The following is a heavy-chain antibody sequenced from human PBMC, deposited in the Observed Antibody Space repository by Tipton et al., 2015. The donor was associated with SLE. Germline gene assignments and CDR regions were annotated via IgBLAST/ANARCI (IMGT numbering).Heavy chain of an antibody. CDR2: IFHSGST. CDR1: GGSIRSYD. CDR3: ARDGGAFDI. V-gene: IGHV4-59*01. J-gene: IGHJ3*02. Sequence: LRLSCTVSGGSIRSYDWSWIRQPPGKGLEWIGYIFHSGSTNYNPSLKSRVTISIDTSKNQFSLKLSSVTAADTAVYYCARDGGAFDIWGQGTMVTVSS.